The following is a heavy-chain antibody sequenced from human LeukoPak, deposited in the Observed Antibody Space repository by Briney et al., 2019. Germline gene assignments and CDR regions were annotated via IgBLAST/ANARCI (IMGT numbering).Heavy chain of an antibody. CDR1: GGSISSGTYY. Sequence: PSETLSLTCTVSGGSISSGTYYWSWIRQPAGKGLEWIGHIYTSGSTYYNPSLKGRVSMSVDTSKNQFSLKLSSVTAADTAVYYCARDSTNPSDLDAWAPTYYYYYYMDVWGKGTTVTISS. CDR3: ARDSTNPSDLDAWAPTYYYYYYMDV. D-gene: IGHD1/OR15-1a*01. J-gene: IGHJ6*03. CDR2: IYTSGST. V-gene: IGHV4-61*09.